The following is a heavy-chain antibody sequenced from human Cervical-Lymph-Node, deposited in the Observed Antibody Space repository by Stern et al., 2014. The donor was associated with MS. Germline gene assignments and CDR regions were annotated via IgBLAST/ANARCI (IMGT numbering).Heavy chain of an antibody. CDR2: IFPGGSDI. CDR3: ARQRYFDY. J-gene: IGHJ4*02. CDR1: GYTFTSYW. V-gene: IGHV5-51*01. Sequence: EVQLVESGPEVKRPGASLKISCQASGYTFTSYWIGWGRQMPGQGLEWIALIFPGGSDIRYSPSFQGQVTISADKSSSTAYLQWNNLKASDTAIYYCARQRYFDYWGQGTLVTVSS.